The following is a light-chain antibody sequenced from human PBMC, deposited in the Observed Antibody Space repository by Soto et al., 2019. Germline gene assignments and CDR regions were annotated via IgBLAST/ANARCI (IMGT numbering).Light chain of an antibody. CDR3: QQYGSSPGT. J-gene: IGKJ1*01. Sequence: EIVLTQSPGTLSLSPGERATLSCRASQSVSSSYLAWYQQKPGQAPRLLIYGASSRATGIPDRFSGGGSGTDFTLTISRLEPEDFAVYYCQQYGSSPGTFGQGTKVE. V-gene: IGKV3-20*01. CDR1: QSVSSSY. CDR2: GAS.